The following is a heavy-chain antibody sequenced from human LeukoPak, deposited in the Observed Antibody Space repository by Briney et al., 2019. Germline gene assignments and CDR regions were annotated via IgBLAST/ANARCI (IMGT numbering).Heavy chain of an antibody. D-gene: IGHD1-14*01. Sequence: GGSLRLSCAASGFTFSSYWMSWVRQAPGKGLEWVSVIYSGGSTYYADSVKGRFTISRDNSKNTLYLQMNSLRAEDTAVYYCARDTYKGGFDYWGQGTLVTVSS. CDR3: ARDTYKGGFDY. J-gene: IGHJ4*02. V-gene: IGHV3-66*01. CDR1: GFTFSSYW. CDR2: IYSGGST.